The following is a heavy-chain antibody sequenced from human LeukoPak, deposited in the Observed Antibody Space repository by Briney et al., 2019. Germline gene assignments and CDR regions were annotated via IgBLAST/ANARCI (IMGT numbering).Heavy chain of an antibody. CDR2: IYYSGST. D-gene: IGHD5-18*01. V-gene: IGHV4-59*01. J-gene: IGHJ6*03. Sequence: SETLSLTCTVSGGSISSYYWSWIRQPPGKGLEWIGYIYYSGSTNYNPSLKSRVTISGDTSKNQFSLKLRSVTAADTAVYYCARTTEGGYNYGYFYYYYMDVWGKGTTVTISS. CDR3: ARTTEGGYNYGYFYYYYMDV. CDR1: GGSISSYY.